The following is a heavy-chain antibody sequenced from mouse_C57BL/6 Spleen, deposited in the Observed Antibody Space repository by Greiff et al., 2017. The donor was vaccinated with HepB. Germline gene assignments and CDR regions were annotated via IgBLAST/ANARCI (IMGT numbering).Heavy chain of an antibody. CDR2: IDPSDSYT. V-gene: IGHV1-50*01. J-gene: IGHJ1*03. D-gene: IGHD1-1*01. CDR1: GYTFTSYW. CDR3: ARPHLSYEGYFDV. Sequence: QVQLQQPGAELVKPGASVKLSCKASGYTFTSYWMQWVKQRPGQGLEWIGEIDPSDSYTNYNQKFKGKATLTVDTSSSTAYMQLSSLTSEGSAVYYCARPHLSYEGYFDVWGTGTTVTVSS.